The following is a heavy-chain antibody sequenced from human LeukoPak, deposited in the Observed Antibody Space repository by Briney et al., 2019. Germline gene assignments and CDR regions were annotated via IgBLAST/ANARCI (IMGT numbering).Heavy chain of an antibody. J-gene: IGHJ3*02. V-gene: IGHV3-30*18. CDR2: ISYDGSNK. D-gene: IGHD1-26*01. Sequence: PGGALRLSCAASGFTFSSYGMHWVRQAPGKGLEWVAVISYDGSNKYYADSVKGRFTISRDNSKNTLYLQMNSLRAEDTAVYYCAKDMGATQTAFDIWGQGTMVTVSS. CDR3: AKDMGATQTAFDI. CDR1: GFTFSSYG.